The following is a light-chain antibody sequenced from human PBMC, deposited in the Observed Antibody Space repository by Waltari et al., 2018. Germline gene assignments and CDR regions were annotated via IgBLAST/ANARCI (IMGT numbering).Light chain of an antibody. CDR3: QQYISPPLT. V-gene: IGKV3-15*01. CDR1: QSVRTN. Sequence: EIVMTQSPVTLSVSPGERAALSCRPSQSVRTNLAWYQQRPGQTPRLLSYGTSTRATEIPARFSGSGSGTEFTLTISSLQPEDVAVYYCQQYISPPLTFGGGTKVEIE. CDR2: GTS. J-gene: IGKJ4*01.